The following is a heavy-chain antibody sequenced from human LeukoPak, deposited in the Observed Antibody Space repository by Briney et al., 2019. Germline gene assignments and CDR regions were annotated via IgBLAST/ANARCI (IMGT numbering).Heavy chain of an antibody. Sequence: SEALSLTCSVSGGSVSSNTYHWSWIRQPPGRGLEWIAYIYYTGATSYNPSLKSRVSISLDTSKNQFSLKLNSVTAADTAVYYCARFRGSGWYYFDSWGQGTLVTVSS. J-gene: IGHJ4*02. CDR2: IYYTGAT. CDR1: GGSVSSNTYH. D-gene: IGHD6-19*01. V-gene: IGHV4-61*01. CDR3: ARFRGSGWYYFDS.